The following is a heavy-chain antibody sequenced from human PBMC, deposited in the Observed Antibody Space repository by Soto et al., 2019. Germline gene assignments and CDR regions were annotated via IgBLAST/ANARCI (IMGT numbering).Heavy chain of an antibody. CDR3: ARSQGGSSSLDIYYYYYYGMDV. D-gene: IGHD2-15*01. Sequence: QVQLVQSGAEVKKPGSSVKVSCKAPGGTFSTYAISWVRQAPGQGLEWMGGVIPIFGTPKYAQKFQGRVTITADESTSTGYMDLRSLRSADTAVYYCARSQGGSSSLDIYYYYYYGMDVWGQGTTVTVSS. CDR1: GGTFSTYA. V-gene: IGHV1-69*01. J-gene: IGHJ6*02. CDR2: VIPIFGTP.